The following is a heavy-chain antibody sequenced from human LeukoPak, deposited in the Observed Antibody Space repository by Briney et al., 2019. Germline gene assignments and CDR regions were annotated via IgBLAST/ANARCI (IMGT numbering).Heavy chain of an antibody. CDR3: ARHTRYSSGWYPFDI. D-gene: IGHD6-19*01. CDR2: IYPGDSDT. CDR1: GYSFTSYW. J-gene: IGHJ3*02. V-gene: IGHV5-51*01. Sequence: GESLKISCKGSGYSFTSYWIGWVRQMPGKGLEWMGIIYPGDSDTRYSPSFQGQVTISADKSISTAYLQWSSLKASDTAMYYCARHTRYSSGWYPFDIWGQGTMVTVSS.